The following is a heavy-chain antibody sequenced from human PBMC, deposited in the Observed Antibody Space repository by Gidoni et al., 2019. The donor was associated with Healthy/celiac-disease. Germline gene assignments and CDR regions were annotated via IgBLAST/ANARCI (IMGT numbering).Heavy chain of an antibody. CDR1: GYSFTSYW. V-gene: IGHV5-51*01. D-gene: IGHD1-7*01. CDR3: ARRVNNWNYDPWYFDL. J-gene: IGHJ2*01. Sequence: EVQLVQSGAEVKKPGESLKISCKGSGYSFTSYWIGWVRQMPGKGLEWMGIIYPGDSDTRYSPSFQGQVTISADKSISTAYLQWSSLKASDTAMYYCARRVNNWNYDPWYFDLWGRGTLVTVSS. CDR2: IYPGDSDT.